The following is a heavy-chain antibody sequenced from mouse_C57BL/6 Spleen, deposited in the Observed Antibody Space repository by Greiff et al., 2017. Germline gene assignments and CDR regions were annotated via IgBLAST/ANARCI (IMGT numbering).Heavy chain of an antibody. J-gene: IGHJ3*01. CDR1: GYSITSGYY. CDR3: ARANYYDYDEGFAY. Sequence: EVKLMESGPGLVKPSQSLSLTCSVTGYSITSGYYWNWIRQFPGNKLEWMGYISYDGSNNYNPSLKNRISITRDTSKNQFFLKLNSVTTEDTATYYCARANYYDYDEGFAYWGQGTLVTVSA. CDR2: ISYDGSN. V-gene: IGHV3-6*01. D-gene: IGHD2-4*01.